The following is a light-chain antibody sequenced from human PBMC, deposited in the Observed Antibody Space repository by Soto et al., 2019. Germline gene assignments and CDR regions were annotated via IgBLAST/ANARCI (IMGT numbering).Light chain of an antibody. CDR1: QSVLYSSNNKNY. V-gene: IGKV4-1*01. J-gene: IGKJ5*01. Sequence: DIVMTQSPDSLAVSLGERATINCKSSQSVLYSSNNKNYLAWYQQKPGQPPKLLIYWASTRESGVPDRCSGSWSGTDFTLTISSLQAEDVVVYYCQQYYSTPITFGQGTRLEIK. CDR2: WAS. CDR3: QQYYSTPIT.